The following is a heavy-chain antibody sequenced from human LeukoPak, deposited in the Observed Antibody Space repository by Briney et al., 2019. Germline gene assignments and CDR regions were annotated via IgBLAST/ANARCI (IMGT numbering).Heavy chain of an antibody. CDR2: IYYSGST. V-gene: IGHV4-59*01. CDR3: ARDFYDFWSGYYYNWFDP. CDR1: GGSISSYY. J-gene: IGHJ5*02. Sequence: PSGTLSLTCAVSGGSISSYYWSWIRQPPGKGLEWIGYIYYSGSTNYNPSLKSRVTISVDTSKNQFSLKRSSVTAADTAVYYCARDFYDFWSGYYYNWFDPWGQGTLVTVSS. D-gene: IGHD3-3*01.